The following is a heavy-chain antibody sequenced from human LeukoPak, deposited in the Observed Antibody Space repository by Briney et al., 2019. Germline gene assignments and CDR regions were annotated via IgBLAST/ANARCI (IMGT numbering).Heavy chain of an antibody. J-gene: IGHJ3*02. Sequence: SETLSLTCTVSGGSISSSSYYWGWIRQPPGKGLGWIGSMYSSGRTYYNPSLKSRVTISVDTSKNQFSLKLSSVTAADTAVYYCARGWSRYGIAARRFSVDIWGQGTMVTVSS. V-gene: IGHV4-39*07. D-gene: IGHD6-6*01. CDR2: MYSSGRT. CDR3: ARGWSRYGIAARRFSVDI. CDR1: GGSISSSSYY.